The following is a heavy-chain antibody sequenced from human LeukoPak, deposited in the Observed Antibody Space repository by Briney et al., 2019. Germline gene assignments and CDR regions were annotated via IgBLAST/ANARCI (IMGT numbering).Heavy chain of an antibody. V-gene: IGHV3-33*01. CDR2: IWYDGSNK. CDR3: ARSTYCGGDCYAPDY. J-gene: IGHJ4*02. CDR1: GFTFSSYG. Sequence: PGRSLRLSCAASGFTFSSYGMHWVRQAPGKGLEWVAVIWYDGSNKYYADPVKGRFTISRDNSKNTLYLQMNSLRAEDTAVYYCARSTYCGGDCYAPDYWGQGTLVTVSS. D-gene: IGHD2-21*02.